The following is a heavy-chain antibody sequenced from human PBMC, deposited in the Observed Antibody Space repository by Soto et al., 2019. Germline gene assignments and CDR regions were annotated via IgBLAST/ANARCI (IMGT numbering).Heavy chain of an antibody. J-gene: IGHJ4*02. CDR1: GFTFSSYA. CDR3: ARAYEGDYFDY. V-gene: IGHV3-30-3*01. CDR2: ISYDGSNK. D-gene: IGHD3-16*01. Sequence: QVPLVKSGGGVVQPGRSLRLSCAASGFTFSSYAMHWVRQAPGKGLEWVAVISYDGSNKYYADSVKGRFTISRDNSKNTLYLQMNSLRAEDTAVYYCARAYEGDYFDYWGQGTLVTVSS.